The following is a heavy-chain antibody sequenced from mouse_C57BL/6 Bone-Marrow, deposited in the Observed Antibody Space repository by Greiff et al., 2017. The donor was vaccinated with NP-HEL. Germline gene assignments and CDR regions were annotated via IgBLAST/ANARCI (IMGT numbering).Heavy chain of an antibody. V-gene: IGHV1-69*01. CDR3: ARSYYSPF. Sequence: VQLQQPGAELVMPGASVKLSCKASGYTFTSYWMHWVKQRPGQGLEWIGEIDPSDSYTNYNQKFKGKSTLTVDKSSSTAYMQLSSLTSEDSAVYYCARSYYSPFWGTGTTVTVSS. J-gene: IGHJ1*03. D-gene: IGHD2-12*01. CDR1: GYTFTSYW. CDR2: IDPSDSYT.